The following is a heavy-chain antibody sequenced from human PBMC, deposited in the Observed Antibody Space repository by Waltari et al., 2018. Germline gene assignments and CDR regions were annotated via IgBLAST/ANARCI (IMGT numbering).Heavy chain of an antibody. CDR1: GGSISSSSYY. Sequence: QLQLQESGPGLVKPSETLSLTCTVSGGSISSSSYYWGWIRQPPGKGLEWIGSIDYSGSTYYNPSLKSRVTISVDTSKNQFSLKLSSVTAADTAVYYCARLYSSGWYSFYYFDYWGQGTLVTVSS. V-gene: IGHV4-39*07. CDR3: ARLYSSGWYSFYYFDY. J-gene: IGHJ4*02. D-gene: IGHD6-19*01. CDR2: IDYSGST.